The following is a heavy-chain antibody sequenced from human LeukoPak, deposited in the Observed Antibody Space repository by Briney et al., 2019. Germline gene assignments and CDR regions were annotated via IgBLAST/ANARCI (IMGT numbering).Heavy chain of an antibody. Sequence: GGSLRLSCAASGFTFSSYAMSWVRQAPGKGLEWVSAISGSGGSTYYAASVKGRFTISRDNSKNTLYLQMNSLRADDTAVYYCARYLVDGATVTAFDYWGQGTLVTVSS. V-gene: IGHV3-23*01. D-gene: IGHD4-17*01. CDR3: ARYLVDGATVTAFDY. CDR1: GFTFSSYA. J-gene: IGHJ4*02. CDR2: ISGSGGST.